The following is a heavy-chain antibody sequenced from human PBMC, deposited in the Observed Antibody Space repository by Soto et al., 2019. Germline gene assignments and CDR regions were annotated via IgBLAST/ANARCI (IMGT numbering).Heavy chain of an antibody. CDR3: ASRQQLVALVES. D-gene: IGHD6-13*01. CDR1: EGYIGSGNYF. V-gene: IGHV4-30-4*08. Sequence: QVQLQESGPGLVKPSHTLSLTCNVTEGYIGSGNYFWSWIRQPPGKGLEWIGNIYYSGTTFYNPSIKRRVTTAVDASNDQFSLKRTSVTAADTAIYYCASRQQLVALVESWGQGTLVTVSS. CDR2: IYYSGTT. J-gene: IGHJ4*02.